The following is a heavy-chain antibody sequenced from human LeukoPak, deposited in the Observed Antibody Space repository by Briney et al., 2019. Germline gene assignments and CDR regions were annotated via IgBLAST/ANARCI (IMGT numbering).Heavy chain of an antibody. V-gene: IGHV1-18*01. J-gene: IGHJ4*02. CDR2: ISPYNGNT. D-gene: IGHD6-19*01. Sequence: ASVKVSCKASGYTFTSYGISWVRQTPEQGLEWMGWISPYNGNTNYAQSLQGRVTMTTDTSTSTAYMELRSLISDDTAVYYCARFGPVAGYSDYWGQGTLVTVSS. CDR3: ARFGPVAGYSDY. CDR1: GYTFTSYG.